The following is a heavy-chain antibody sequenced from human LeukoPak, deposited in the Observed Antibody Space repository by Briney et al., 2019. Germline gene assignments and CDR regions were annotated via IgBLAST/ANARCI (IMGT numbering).Heavy chain of an antibody. CDR2: INANSGTT. CDR3: AKDANGYYYDSSGYSPTDY. V-gene: IGHV3-23*01. J-gene: IGHJ4*02. D-gene: IGHD3-22*01. Sequence: GGSLRLSCAASGCAFSFYAMSWLRQPPGKGLEWVSTINANSGTTSYAASVRGRFTISRDNSKNTLYLQMNSLRAEDTAVYYCAKDANGYYYDSSGYSPTDYWGQGTLVTVSS. CDR1: GCAFSFYA.